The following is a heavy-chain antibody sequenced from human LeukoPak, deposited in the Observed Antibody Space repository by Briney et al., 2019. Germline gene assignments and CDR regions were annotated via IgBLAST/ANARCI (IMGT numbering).Heavy chain of an antibody. CDR1: GFTFSDYY. V-gene: IGHV3-11*06. CDR3: ARGGYSSGWYDYFDY. Sequence: GGSLRHSCAASGFTFSDYYMSWIRQAPGKGLEWVSYISSSSSYTNYADSVKGRFTISRDNAKNSLYLQMNSLRAEDTAVYYCARGGYSSGWYDYFDYWGQGTLVTVSS. CDR2: ISSSSSYT. J-gene: IGHJ4*02. D-gene: IGHD6-19*01.